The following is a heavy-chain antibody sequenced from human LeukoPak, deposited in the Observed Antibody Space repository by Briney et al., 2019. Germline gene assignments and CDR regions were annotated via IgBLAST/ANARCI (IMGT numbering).Heavy chain of an antibody. CDR1: GYTFTGYY. Sequence: ASVKVSCKASGYTFTGYYMHWVRQAPGQGLEWMGWINPNSGGTNYAQKFQGRVTMTRDTSISTAYMELSRLRSDDTAVYYCGRVLCSSTSFYILGPEVVFDIGAKGTRAPFSS. CDR3: GRVLCSSTSFYILGPEVVFDI. J-gene: IGHJ3*02. D-gene: IGHD2-2*02. CDR2: INPNSGGT. V-gene: IGHV1-2*02.